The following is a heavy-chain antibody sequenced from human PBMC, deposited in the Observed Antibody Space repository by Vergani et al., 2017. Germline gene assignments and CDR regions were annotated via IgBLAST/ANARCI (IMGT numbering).Heavy chain of an antibody. J-gene: IGHJ4*02. Sequence: EVQLVESGGGLVQPGGSLRLSCAASGFTFSSYSMNWVRQAPGKGLEWVSYISSSSSTIYYADSVKGRFTISRDNAKNSLYLQMNSLRAEDTAVYYCARALWGSNGYYPDYWGQGTLVTVSS. V-gene: IGHV3-48*01. D-gene: IGHD3-22*01. CDR3: ARALWGSNGYYPDY. CDR2: ISSSSSTI. CDR1: GFTFSSYS.